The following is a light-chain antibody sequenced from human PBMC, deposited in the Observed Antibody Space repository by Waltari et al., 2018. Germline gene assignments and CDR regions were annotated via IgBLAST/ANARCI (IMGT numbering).Light chain of an antibody. CDR3: QQYNSYSLLT. CDR2: EAS. V-gene: IGKV1-5*03. CDR1: QSISKW. Sequence: DLRMTQSPPTLSASAGERVIISCRASQSISKWLAWYQQKPGKAPKLLIYEASTLQSGVPSRFSGTGSGTDFTLTISSLQPDDFATYYCQQYNSYSLLTFGGGTKVEIK. J-gene: IGKJ4*01.